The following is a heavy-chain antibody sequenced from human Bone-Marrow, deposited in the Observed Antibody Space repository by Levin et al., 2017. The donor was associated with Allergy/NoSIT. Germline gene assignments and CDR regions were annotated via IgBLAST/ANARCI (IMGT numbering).Heavy chain of an antibody. V-gene: IGHV1-69*13. CDR1: GGSLNNYA. J-gene: IGHJ6*02. CDR2: IIPSFGAT. CDR3: ARGVRFLEWLSNPRHYYYYGMDV. D-gene: IGHD3-3*01. Sequence: ASVKVSCKASGGSLNNYAISWVRQAPGQGLEWMGGIIPSFGATNYAQTFQVRVTITADESTNRAYMELRGLRSEDTAVYYCARGVRFLEWLSNPRHYYYYGMDVWGQGTTVTVSS.